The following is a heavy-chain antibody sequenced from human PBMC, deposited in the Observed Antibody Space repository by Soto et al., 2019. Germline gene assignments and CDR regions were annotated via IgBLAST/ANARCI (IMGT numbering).Heavy chain of an antibody. V-gene: IGHV1-18*01. Sequence: GASVKVSCKASGYTFTSYGISWVRQAPGQGLEWMGWISAYNGNTNYAQKLQGRVTMTTDTSTSTAYMELRSLRSDDTAVYYCARSYDSSGYYEGVFDYWGQGTLVTVSS. CDR2: ISAYNGNT. CDR1: GYTFTSYG. D-gene: IGHD3-22*01. J-gene: IGHJ4*02. CDR3: ARSYDSSGYYEGVFDY.